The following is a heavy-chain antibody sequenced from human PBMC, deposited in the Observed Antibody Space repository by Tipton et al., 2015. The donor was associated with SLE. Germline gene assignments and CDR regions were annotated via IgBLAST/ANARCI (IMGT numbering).Heavy chain of an antibody. J-gene: IGHJ6*04. Sequence: LRLSCAVYGGSFSGYYWSWIRQPPGKGLEWIGEINHSGSTNYNPSLKSRVTISVDTSKNQFSLKLSSVTAADTAVYYCARGRDFWGKGTTVPVPS. V-gene: IGHV4-34*01. CDR1: GGSFSGYY. CDR2: INHSGST. CDR3: ARGRDF.